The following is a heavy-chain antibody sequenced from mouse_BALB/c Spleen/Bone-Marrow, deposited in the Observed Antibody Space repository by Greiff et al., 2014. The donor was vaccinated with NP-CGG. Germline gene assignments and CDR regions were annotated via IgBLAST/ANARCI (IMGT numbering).Heavy chain of an antibody. J-gene: IGHJ4*01. D-gene: IGHD2-14*01. CDR2: ISGYYGDA. CDR3: ARSGKVRNAMDY. V-gene: IGHV1S137*01. Sequence: QVQLQQSGAKLVRPGVSVKISCKGSGYTFTDHAMHWVKRSHAKSLEWIGLISGYYGDAIYNQKFKGKATMTVDKSSSTAYVELARLTSEDSAIYYCARSGKVRNAMDYWGQGTSGTVSS. CDR1: GYTFTDHA.